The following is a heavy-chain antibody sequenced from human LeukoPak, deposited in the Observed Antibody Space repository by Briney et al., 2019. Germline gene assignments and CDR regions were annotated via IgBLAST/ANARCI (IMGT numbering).Heavy chain of an antibody. V-gene: IGHV3-13*04. CDR1: GFTFGSYD. CDR3: ARAPAALPGAADY. J-gene: IGHJ4*02. Sequence: PGGPVRLSCAASGFTFGSYDMHWVRQATGKGLEWVSAIGISGDAYAPGSVKGRFTISRENAKNSLYLQMSSLRAGDTAVYYCARAPAALPGAADYWGQGNLVTVSS. D-gene: IGHD2-8*02. CDR2: IGISGDA.